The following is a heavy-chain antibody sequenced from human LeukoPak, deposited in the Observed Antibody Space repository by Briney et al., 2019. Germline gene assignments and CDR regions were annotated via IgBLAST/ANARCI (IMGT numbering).Heavy chain of an antibody. V-gene: IGHV4-34*01. D-gene: IGHD2-15*01. Sequence: SETLSLTCAVYGGSFSGYYWSWIRQPPGKGLEWIGEINHSGSTNYNPSLKSRVTISVDTSKNQFSLKLSSVTAADTAVYYCARRALGSPVVAAHGSIRWGQGTLVTVSS. CDR1: GGSFSGYY. CDR2: INHSGST. J-gene: IGHJ4*02. CDR3: ARRALGSPVVAAHGSIR.